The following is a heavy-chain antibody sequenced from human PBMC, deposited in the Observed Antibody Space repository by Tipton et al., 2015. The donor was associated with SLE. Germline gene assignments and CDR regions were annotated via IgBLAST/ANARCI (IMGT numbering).Heavy chain of an antibody. Sequence: TLSLTCSVSGVSISTYYWSWIRQSPGKGLEWIGFFYFSGSSQYNPSLKSRVAMSVDTSKTQFSLKLGPLTAADTAVYYCARVVTVGAAHYYDIDVCGQVASVTVSS. CDR1: GVSISTYY. CDR3: ARVVTVGAAHYYDIDV. CDR2: FYFSGSS. V-gene: IGHV4-59*12. D-gene: IGHD2-21*02. J-gene: IGHJ6*02.